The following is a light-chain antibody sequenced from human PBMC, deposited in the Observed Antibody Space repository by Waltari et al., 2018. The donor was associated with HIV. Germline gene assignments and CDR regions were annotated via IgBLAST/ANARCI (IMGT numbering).Light chain of an antibody. Sequence: EIVLTQSPATLSLSPGERATLSCRASRSVGSYLAWYQQRPGQAPRLLIYDASNRATGIPARFSGSGSETEFTLTISSLEPEDFAVYYCQQRNNWPPHNFGQGTKLEIK. CDR2: DAS. CDR1: RSVGSY. V-gene: IGKV3-11*01. J-gene: IGKJ2*01. CDR3: QQRNNWPPHN.